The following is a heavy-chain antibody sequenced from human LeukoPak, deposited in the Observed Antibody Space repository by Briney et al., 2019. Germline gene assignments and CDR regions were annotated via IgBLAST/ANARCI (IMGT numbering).Heavy chain of an antibody. CDR1: GGSFSGYY. CDR2: INHSGST. D-gene: IGHD7-27*01. V-gene: IGHV4-34*01. CDR3: TTGDGDY. Sequence: SETLSLTCAVYGGSFSGYYWGWIRQPPGKGLEWIGEINHSGSTNYNPSLKSRVTISVDTSKNQFSLKLSSVTAADTAVYYCTTGDGDYWGQGTLVTVSS. J-gene: IGHJ4*02.